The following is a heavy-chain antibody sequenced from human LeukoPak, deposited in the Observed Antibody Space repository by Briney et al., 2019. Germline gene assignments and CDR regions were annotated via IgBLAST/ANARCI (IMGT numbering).Heavy chain of an antibody. D-gene: IGHD3-3*01. J-gene: IGHJ4*02. Sequence: PSETLSLTCAAYGGSFSGYYWSWIRQPPGKGLEWIGEINHSGSTNYNPSLKSRVTISVDTSKNQFSLKLSSVTAADTAVYYCARGRYYDFWSGYYRQYYFDYWGQGTLVTVSS. CDR3: ARGRYYDFWSGYYRQYYFDY. V-gene: IGHV4-34*01. CDR2: INHSGST. CDR1: GGSFSGYY.